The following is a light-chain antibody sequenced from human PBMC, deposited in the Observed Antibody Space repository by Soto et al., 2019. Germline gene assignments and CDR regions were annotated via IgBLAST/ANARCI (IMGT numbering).Light chain of an antibody. CDR1: SSDVGGYNY. Sequence: QSALTQPASVSGSPGQSITISCTGTSSDVGGYNYVSWYQQHPGKAPKLMIFDVSTRPSGVSHRFAGSKAGNTASLTISGLQAEDEADYYCSSYTSSSTLYVFGTGTKVTVL. CDR2: DVS. V-gene: IGLV2-14*01. CDR3: SSYTSSSTLYV. J-gene: IGLJ1*01.